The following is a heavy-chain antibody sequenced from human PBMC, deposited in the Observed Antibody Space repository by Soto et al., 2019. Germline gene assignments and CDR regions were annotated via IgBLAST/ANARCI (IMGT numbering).Heavy chain of an antibody. CDR1: GYTFTGYY. J-gene: IGHJ5*02. CDR3: ARDLWYSSSPEYNWFDP. Sequence: ASVKVSCKASGYTFTGYYMHWVRQAPGQVLEWMGWINPNSGGTNYAQKFQGRVTMTRDTSISTAYMELSRLRSDDTAVYYCARDLWYSSSPEYNWFDPWGQGTLVTVS. V-gene: IGHV1-2*02. D-gene: IGHD6-13*01. CDR2: INPNSGGT.